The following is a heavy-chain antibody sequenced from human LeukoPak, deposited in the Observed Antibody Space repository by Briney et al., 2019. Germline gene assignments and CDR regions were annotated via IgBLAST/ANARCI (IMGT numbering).Heavy chain of an antibody. CDR3: ARDSQEHCGGDCYYIGAFDI. D-gene: IGHD2-21*02. V-gene: IGHV1-2*02. CDR2: INPNSGGT. CDR1: GYTFTGYY. Sequence: ASVKVSCKASGYTFTGYYMHWVRQAPGQGLEWMGWINPNSGGTNYAQKFQGRVTMTRDTSISTAYMEPSRLRSDDTAVYYCARDSQEHCGGDCYYIGAFDIWGQGTMVTVSS. J-gene: IGHJ3*02.